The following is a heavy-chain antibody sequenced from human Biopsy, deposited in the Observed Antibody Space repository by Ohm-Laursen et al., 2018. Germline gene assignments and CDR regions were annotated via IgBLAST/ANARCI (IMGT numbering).Heavy chain of an antibody. J-gene: IGHJ4*02. V-gene: IGHV4-4*07. CDR2: IFPTGIT. Sequence: TLSLTCIVSGTSLSTFYWSWIRQPAGKGLEWIGRIFPTGITNYNPSLKSRVTMSVDTSKNEFSLRLTSVTAADTAVYYCARGSLKMDYWGQGTLVTVSS. CDR3: ARGSLKMDY. CDR1: GTSLSTFY. D-gene: IGHD3-9*01.